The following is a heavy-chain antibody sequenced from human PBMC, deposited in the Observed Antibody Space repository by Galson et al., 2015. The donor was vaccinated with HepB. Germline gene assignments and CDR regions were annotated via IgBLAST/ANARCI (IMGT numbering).Heavy chain of an antibody. CDR1: GCTFTSYG. CDR2: ISAYNGNT. V-gene: IGHV1-18*04. CDR3: ARVGHDDYDILTGFDY. Sequence: SVKVSCKASGCTFTSYGISWVRQAPGQGLEWMGWISAYNGNTNYAQKLQGRVTMTTDTSTSTAYMELRSLRSDDTAVYYCARVGHDDYDILTGFDYWGQGTLVTVSS. J-gene: IGHJ4*02. D-gene: IGHD3-9*01.